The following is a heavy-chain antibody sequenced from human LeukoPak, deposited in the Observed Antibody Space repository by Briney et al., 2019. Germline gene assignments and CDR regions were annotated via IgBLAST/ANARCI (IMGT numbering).Heavy chain of an antibody. J-gene: IGHJ4*02. V-gene: IGHV1-2*02. Sequence: ASVKVSCKASGYTFTGYYMHWVRQAPGQGLEWMGWINPNSGGTNYAQRFQGRVTMTMDTSISTAYMELSRLRADDKSVYDWAREYHGDPDYWGQGTLVTVSS. D-gene: IGHD4-17*01. CDR3: AREYHGDPDY. CDR2: INPNSGGT. CDR1: GYTFTGYY.